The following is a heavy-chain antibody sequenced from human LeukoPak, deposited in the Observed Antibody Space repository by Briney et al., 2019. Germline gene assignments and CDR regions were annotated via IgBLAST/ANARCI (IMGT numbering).Heavy chain of an antibody. V-gene: IGHV4-59*08. CDR3: ARHGHDSGNFEAHFDY. CDR2: TNYGGTT. CDR1: GGSISGYF. J-gene: IGHJ4*02. Sequence: ETLSLTCTVSGGSISGYFWSWIRQSPGKGLEWIGYTNYGGTTNYNPSLKSRVAMSVDTSKNQFSLNLNSVTAADTAVYYCARHGHDSGNFEAHFDYWGQGTLVTASS. D-gene: IGHD3-22*01.